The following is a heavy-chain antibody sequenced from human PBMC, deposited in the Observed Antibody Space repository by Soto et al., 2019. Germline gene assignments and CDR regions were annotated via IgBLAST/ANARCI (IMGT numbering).Heavy chain of an antibody. J-gene: IGHJ4*02. Sequence: PGGSMRLSCAASGFSFSSYAISWIRQPPGKGLEWVSFISATGETIYYAESVKGRFTISRDNAQNSLDLQMNSVRDDDTAIYYCARQLQGSRRKYYLHFWRQRTLVSVSS. CDR1: GFSFSSYA. V-gene: IGHV3-11*01. D-gene: IGHD1-26*01. CDR3: ARQLQGSRRKYYLHF. CDR2: ISATGETI.